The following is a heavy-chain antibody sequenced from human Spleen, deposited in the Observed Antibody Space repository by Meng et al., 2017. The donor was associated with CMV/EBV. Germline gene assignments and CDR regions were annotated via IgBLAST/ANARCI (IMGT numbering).Heavy chain of an antibody. Sequence: LSLTCAASGFIFDEYAMHWVRQAPGKGLEWVSGISWNSGNIGYADSVKGRFTISRDNARNSLYLQMNSLRAEDTALYYCVKDGAATGAFDIWGQGTVVTVSS. CDR1: GFIFDEYA. V-gene: IGHV3-9*01. D-gene: IGHD6-13*01. CDR3: VKDGAATGAFDI. J-gene: IGHJ3*02. CDR2: ISWNSGNI.